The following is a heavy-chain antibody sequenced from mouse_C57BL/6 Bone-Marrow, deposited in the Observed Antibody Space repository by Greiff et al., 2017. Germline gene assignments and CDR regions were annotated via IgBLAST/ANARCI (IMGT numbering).Heavy chain of an antibody. CDR3: ADYGSSYVGYFDV. Sequence: VQLQQPGAELVKPGASVKLSCKASGYTFTSYWMHWVKQRPGQGLEWIGMIHPNSGSTNYNEKFKSKATLTVDKSSSTAYMQLSSLTSEDSAVYYCADYGSSYVGYFDVWGTGTTVTVSS. D-gene: IGHD1-1*01. CDR2: IHPNSGST. CDR1: GYTFTSYW. V-gene: IGHV1-64*01. J-gene: IGHJ1*03.